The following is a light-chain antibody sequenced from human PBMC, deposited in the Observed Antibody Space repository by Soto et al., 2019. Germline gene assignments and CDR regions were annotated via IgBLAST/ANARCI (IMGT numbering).Light chain of an antibody. CDR1: RSISSSY. CDR3: QHYATSPRT. J-gene: IGKJ1*01. CDR2: GAS. Sequence: EVVLTQSPGTLSLSPGERATLSCRTSRSISSSYLAWYQQKAGQAPRLLIYGASSRANGIPDRFIGSGSGTDFTLTITRLEPEDFAVYYCQHYATSPRTFGQGTKVEVK. V-gene: IGKV3-20*01.